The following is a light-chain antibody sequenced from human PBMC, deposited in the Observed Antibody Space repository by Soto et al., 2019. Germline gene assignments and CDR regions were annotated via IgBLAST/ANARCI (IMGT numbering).Light chain of an antibody. J-gene: IGKJ1*01. CDR3: QKYNNWPWT. V-gene: IGKV3-15*01. CDR2: GES. Sequence: EIVMTQSPATLSVSPGEIATLSCRASQSVSSDLAWYQQKPGQAPRLLIYGESTRATGIPARLSGSGSGTELNLTISRLQSEDFAVYYCQKYNNWPWTFGQGTKVDIK. CDR1: QSVSSD.